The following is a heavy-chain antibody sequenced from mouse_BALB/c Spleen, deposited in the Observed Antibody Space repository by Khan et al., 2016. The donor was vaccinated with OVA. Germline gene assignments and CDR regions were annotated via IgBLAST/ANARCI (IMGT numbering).Heavy chain of an antibody. V-gene: IGHV1-77*01. J-gene: IGHJ3*01. CDR1: GYTFTDYY. Sequence: QVQLQQSGAELARPGASVKLSCKASGYTFTDYYINWVKQRTGQGLEWIGEISPGSGDTYYNEKFKGKATLTADKSSTTAYMQLSSLTSTASAVYFYAIRNFFCYTFAYWGQGTLVTVSA. D-gene: IGHD1-1*01. CDR3: AIRNFFCYTFAY. CDR2: ISPGSGDT.